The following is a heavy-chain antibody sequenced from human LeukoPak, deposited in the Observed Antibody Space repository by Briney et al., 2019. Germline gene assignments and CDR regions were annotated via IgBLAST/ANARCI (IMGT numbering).Heavy chain of an antibody. D-gene: IGHD3-22*01. J-gene: IGHJ2*01. V-gene: IGHV4-39*07. CDR3: ARDLRDSSYVPAYFDL. Sequence: SETLSLTCTVSGGSISSGSYYWGWIRQPPGKGLEWIGSIYHSGSTYYKPSLKSRVTISLDTSKNQFSLRLSSVTAADTAVYYCARDLRDSSYVPAYFDLWGRGTLVTVSS. CDR1: GGSISSGSYY. CDR2: IYHSGST.